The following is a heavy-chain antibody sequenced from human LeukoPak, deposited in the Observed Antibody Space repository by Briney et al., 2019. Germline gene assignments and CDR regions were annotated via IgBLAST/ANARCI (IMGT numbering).Heavy chain of an antibody. Sequence: GGSLRLSCAASGFTFSSYWMSWVRQAPGKGLEWVANIKQDGSEKYYVDSVKGRFTISRDNAKIPLYLQMNSLRAEDTAVYYCARLVEGSSWYQYYYYYYGMDVWGKGTTVTVSS. CDR1: GFTFSSYW. CDR2: IKQDGSEK. V-gene: IGHV3-7*03. CDR3: ARLVEGSSWYQYYYYYYGMDV. J-gene: IGHJ6*04. D-gene: IGHD6-13*01.